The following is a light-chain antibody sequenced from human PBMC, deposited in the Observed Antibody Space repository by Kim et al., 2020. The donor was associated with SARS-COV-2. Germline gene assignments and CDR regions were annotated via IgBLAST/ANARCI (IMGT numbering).Light chain of an antibody. J-gene: IGKJ1*01. CDR1: QSVLYSSNNKNY. V-gene: IGKV4-1*01. CDR2: WAS. CDR3: QQYYSIPPT. Sequence: ANINCKSSQSVLYSSNNKNYLAWYQQKPGQPPKLLIYWASTRESGVPDRFSGSGSGTDFTLTISSLQAEDVAVYYCQQYYSIPPTFGQGTKVDIK.